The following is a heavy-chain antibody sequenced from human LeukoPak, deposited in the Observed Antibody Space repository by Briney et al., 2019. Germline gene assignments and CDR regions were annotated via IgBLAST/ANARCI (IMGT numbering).Heavy chain of an antibody. CDR3: ARELQQLVGDWSGKNPEYFQH. D-gene: IGHD6-13*01. CDR1: GYTFTSYD. Sequence: ASVKVSCKASGYTFTSYDINWVRQATGQGLEWMGWMNPNSGNTDYAQKFQGRVTMTTDTSTSTAYMELSSLRSEDTAVYYCARELQQLVGDWSGKNPEYFQHWGQGTLVTVSS. J-gene: IGHJ1*01. CDR2: MNPNSGNT. V-gene: IGHV1-8*01.